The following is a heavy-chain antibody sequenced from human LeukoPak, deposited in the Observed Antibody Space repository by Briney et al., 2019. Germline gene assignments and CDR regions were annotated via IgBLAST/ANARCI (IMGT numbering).Heavy chain of an antibody. D-gene: IGHD2-2*01. CDR2: IIPIFGTA. CDR1: GGTFSSYA. CDR3: AQNRGYCTRTSCYWGEDYYYYYYMDV. J-gene: IGHJ6*03. V-gene: IGHV1-69*13. Sequence: GASVKVSCKASGGTFSSYAISWVRQAPGQGLEWMGGIIPIFGTANYAQKFQGRVTITADESTSTAYMELSSLRSEDTAVYYCAQNRGYCTRTSCYWGEDYYYYYYMDVWGKGTTVTVSS.